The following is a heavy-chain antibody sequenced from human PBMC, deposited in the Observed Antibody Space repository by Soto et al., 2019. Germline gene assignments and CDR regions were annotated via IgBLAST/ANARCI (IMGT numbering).Heavy chain of an antibody. J-gene: IGHJ4*02. CDR3: ARDFGHGYYLDY. CDR1: GFTFSSYW. D-gene: IGHD3-3*01. V-gene: IGHV3-48*02. Sequence: PGGSLRLSCAASGFTFSSYWMNWVRQAPGKGLEWVSYITDSSDTVHYADSVRGRFTISRDNAESSLYLQMNSLRDEDTAVYFCARDFGHGYYLDYWGRGTLVTVSS. CDR2: ITDSSDTV.